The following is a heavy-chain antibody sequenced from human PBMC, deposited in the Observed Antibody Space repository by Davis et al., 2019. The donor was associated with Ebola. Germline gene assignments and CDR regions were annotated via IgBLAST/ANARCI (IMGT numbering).Heavy chain of an antibody. CDR1: GFTFSSYA. Sequence: PGGSLRLSCAASGFTFSSYAMSWVRQAPGKGLEWVSGISGSGGSTYYADSVKGRFTISRDNSKNTLYLQMSSLRAEDTAVYYCSRQNYADYWFPFDPWGQGTLVTVSS. V-gene: IGHV3-23*01. J-gene: IGHJ5*02. CDR3: SRQNYADYWFPFDP. CDR2: ISGSGGST. D-gene: IGHD4-17*01.